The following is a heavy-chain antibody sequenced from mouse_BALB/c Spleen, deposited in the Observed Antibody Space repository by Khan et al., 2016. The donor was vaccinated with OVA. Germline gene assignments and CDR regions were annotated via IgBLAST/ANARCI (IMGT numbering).Heavy chain of an antibody. CDR3: ARRYGGAMDY. CDR2: ISCSSGAT. V-gene: IGHV1S34*01. J-gene: IGHJ4*01. Sequence: LVKTGASVKISCKATGYSFTGYYIHWVKQSHGKSLEWIGYISCSSGATSYNQKFKGEATFSVATSSSTAYMQFNSLTSEDSADYYCARRYGGAMDYWGQGTSVTVSS. CDR1: GYSFTGYY. D-gene: IGHD1-1*01.